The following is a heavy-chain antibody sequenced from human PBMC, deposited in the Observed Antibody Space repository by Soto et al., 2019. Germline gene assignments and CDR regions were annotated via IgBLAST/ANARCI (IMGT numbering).Heavy chain of an antibody. V-gene: IGHV3-23*01. CDR2: ISGSGGST. CDR3: AKARWATVTTTATN. J-gene: IGHJ4*02. CDR1: GFTFSSYA. D-gene: IGHD4-17*01. Sequence: GGSLRLSCAASGFTFSSYAMSWVRQAPGKGLEWVSAISGSGGSTYYADSVKGRFTISRDNSKNTLYLQMNSLRAEDTAVYYCAKARWATVTTTATNWGQGTLVTVSS.